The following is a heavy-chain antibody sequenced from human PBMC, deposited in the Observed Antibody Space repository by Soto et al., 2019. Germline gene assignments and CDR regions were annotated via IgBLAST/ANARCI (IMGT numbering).Heavy chain of an antibody. CDR1: GASMSNYY. CDR3: ARSGHIFEGVV. CDR2: VYYTGNT. Sequence: PSETLSLTCTVSGASMSNYYGSWIRQSPGRGLEHIGYVYYTGNTVYNPSLRSRVTISIDTSNNQFSLRLYSVTAADTAIYYCARSGHIFEGVVWGQGILVTVS. D-gene: IGHD3-16*01. V-gene: IGHV4-59*01. J-gene: IGHJ4*02.